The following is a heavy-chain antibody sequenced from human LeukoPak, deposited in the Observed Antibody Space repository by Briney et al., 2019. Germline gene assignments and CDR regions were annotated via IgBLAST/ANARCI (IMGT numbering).Heavy chain of an antibody. CDR3: ATGRAGYNPLDY. CDR1: GYSFISHD. Sequence: ASVKVSCKASGYSFISHDINWVRQAPGQGFEWMGWMNPNRGYTGYALKFQGRVTMTRNTSITTAYMELSSLRSEDTAIYFCATGRAGYNPLDYWGQGTLVTVSS. V-gene: IGHV1-8*01. CDR2: MNPNRGYT. J-gene: IGHJ4*02. D-gene: IGHD5-24*01.